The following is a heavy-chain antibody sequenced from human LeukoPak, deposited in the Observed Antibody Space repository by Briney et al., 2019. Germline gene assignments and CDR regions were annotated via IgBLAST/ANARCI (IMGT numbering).Heavy chain of an antibody. V-gene: IGHV3-23*01. CDR1: GFTFSSYA. CDR3: AKLGNIVVVPAASAGFDY. CDR2: ISGSGGST. Sequence: GGSLRLSCAASGFTFSSYAMSWVRQAPGKGLEWVSAISGSGGSTYYADSVKGRFTISRDNSKNTLYLQMNSLRAENTAVYYCAKLGNIVVVPAASAGFDYWGQGTTVTVSS. D-gene: IGHD2-2*01. J-gene: IGHJ4*03.